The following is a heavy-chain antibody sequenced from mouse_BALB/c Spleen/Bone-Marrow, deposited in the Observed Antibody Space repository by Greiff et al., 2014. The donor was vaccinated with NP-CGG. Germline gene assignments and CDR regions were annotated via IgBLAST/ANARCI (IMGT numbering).Heavy chain of an antibody. Sequence: EVQLQQSGPSLVKPSQTLSLTCSVTGDSITSGYWNWIRKFPGNKLEYMGYISYSGSTYYNPSLKSRISITRDTSKNQYYLQLNSVTTEDTATYYCARRQLGLQYYFDDWGQGTTLTVSS. V-gene: IGHV3-8*02. J-gene: IGHJ2*01. CDR2: ISYSGST. D-gene: IGHD3-2*01. CDR3: ARRQLGLQYYFDD. CDR1: GDSITSGY.